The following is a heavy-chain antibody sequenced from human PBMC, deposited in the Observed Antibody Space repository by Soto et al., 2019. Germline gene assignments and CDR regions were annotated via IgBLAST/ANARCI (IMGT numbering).Heavy chain of an antibody. J-gene: IGHJ4*02. CDR1: GGPFSGYY. Sequence: SETLSLTCAVYGGPFSGYYWSWIRQPPGKGLEWIGEINHSGSTNYNPSLKSRITINPDTSKNQFSLQLNSVTPEDTAVYYCARESGYSGYLTFDYWGQRTLVIVSS. D-gene: IGHD5-12*01. CDR3: ARESGYSGYLTFDY. CDR2: INHSGST. V-gene: IGHV4-34*01.